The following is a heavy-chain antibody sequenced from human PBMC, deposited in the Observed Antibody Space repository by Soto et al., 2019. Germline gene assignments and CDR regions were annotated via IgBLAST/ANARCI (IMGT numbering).Heavy chain of an antibody. Sequence: SETLSLTCTVSGGSITSGTYYWTWIRQPPGKGLEWIGYISYIGNTYYNPSLKSRTTISLDTSKNQFSLNLSYVTAADTAVYYCARGLDHSKIGYWGPGTLVTVSS. CDR2: ISYIGNT. CDR3: ARGLDHSKIGY. D-gene: IGHD4-4*01. CDR1: GGSITSGTYY. J-gene: IGHJ4*02. V-gene: IGHV4-30-4*01.